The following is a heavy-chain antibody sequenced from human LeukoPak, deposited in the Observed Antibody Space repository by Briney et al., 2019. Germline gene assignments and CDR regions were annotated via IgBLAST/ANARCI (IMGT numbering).Heavy chain of an antibody. Sequence: QPGGSLRLSREASDFDFSSHAMTWFRQAPGKGLEWLSAISISGTKTYYGDSVKGRFFISRDNSKNTLYLHMNSLRVGDTGIYYCANEIRPNDYWGQGTLVTVAS. CDR2: ISISGTKT. CDR3: ANEIRPNDY. D-gene: IGHD4-17*01. CDR1: DFDFSSHA. J-gene: IGHJ4*02. V-gene: IGHV3-23*01.